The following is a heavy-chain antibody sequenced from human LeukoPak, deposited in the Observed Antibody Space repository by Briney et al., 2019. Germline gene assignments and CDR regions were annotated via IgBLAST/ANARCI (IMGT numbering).Heavy chain of an antibody. V-gene: IGHV3-23*01. CDR3: AKSSITIFGVTGPMDV. CDR2: ISGSGGST. CDR1: GFTFSSYA. Sequence: PGGSLRLSCAASGFTFSSYAMSWVRQAPEKGLEWVSAISGSGGSTDYADSVKGRFTISRDNSKNTLYLQMNSLRAEDTAVYYCAKSSITIFGVTGPMDVWGQGTTVTVSS. J-gene: IGHJ6*02. D-gene: IGHD3-3*01.